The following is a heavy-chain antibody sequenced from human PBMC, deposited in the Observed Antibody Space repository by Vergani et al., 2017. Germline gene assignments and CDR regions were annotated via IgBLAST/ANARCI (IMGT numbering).Heavy chain of an antibody. D-gene: IGHD2-2*01. CDR3: ARYPTSSTGYYYYAIDV. J-gene: IGHJ6*02. V-gene: IGHV3-48*01. CDR1: GFTFSSYS. Sequence: EVQLVESGGGLVQPGGSLRLSCAASGFTFSSYSMNWVRQAPGKGLEWVSYISSSSSTIYYADSVKGRFTISRDNAKNALYLQMNSLRAEDTAVYYCARYPTSSTGYYYYAIDVWGQGTTVTVSS. CDR2: ISSSSSTI.